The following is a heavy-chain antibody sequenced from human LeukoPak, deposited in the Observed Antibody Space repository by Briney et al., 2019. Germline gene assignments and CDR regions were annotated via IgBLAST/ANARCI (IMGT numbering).Heavy chain of an antibody. CDR1: GGSISSYY. Sequence: SETLSLTCTISGGSISSYYWSWIRQPPGKGLEWIGYIYYSGSTNYNPSLKSRVTISVDTSKNQFSLKLSSVTAADTAVYYCARVGTMVRGTRYGVDVWGQGTTVTVSS. CDR3: ARVGTMVRGTRYGVDV. CDR2: IYYSGST. D-gene: IGHD3-10*01. V-gene: IGHV4-59*01. J-gene: IGHJ6*02.